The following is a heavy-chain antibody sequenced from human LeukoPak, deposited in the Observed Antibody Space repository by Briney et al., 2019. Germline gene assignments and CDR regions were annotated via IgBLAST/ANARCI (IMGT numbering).Heavy chain of an antibody. CDR3: AKFYDISTGYSDY. CDR2: ISGGGGST. D-gene: IGHD3-9*01. CDR1: GFTFSSYA. V-gene: IGHV3-23*01. Sequence: GGSLRLSCAASGFTFSSYAMSWVRQSPGKGLEWVSVISGGGGSTYYADSVKGRFTISRDNSKNTLYLRMNSLRADDTAVYYCAKFYDISTGYSDYWGQGTLVTVSS. J-gene: IGHJ4*02.